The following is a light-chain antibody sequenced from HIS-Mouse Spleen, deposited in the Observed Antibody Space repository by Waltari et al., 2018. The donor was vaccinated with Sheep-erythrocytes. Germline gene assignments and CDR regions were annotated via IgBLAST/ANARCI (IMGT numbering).Light chain of an antibody. J-gene: IGKJ2*01. CDR3: QQRSNWYT. CDR2: DAS. V-gene: IGKV3-11*01. Sequence: EIVLTQSPATLSLSPGERATLSCRASQSVSSYLAWYQQKPGQAPRLLIYDASNRATGIPARSSGSGSGTDLTLTISSLEPEDFAVYYCQQRSNWYTFGQGTKLEIK. CDR1: QSVSSY.